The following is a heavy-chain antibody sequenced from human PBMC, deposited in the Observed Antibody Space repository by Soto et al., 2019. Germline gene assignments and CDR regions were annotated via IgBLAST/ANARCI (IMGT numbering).Heavy chain of an antibody. CDR2: IFENDEK. Sequence: QVTLKESGPVLVKPTETLTLTCTVSGFSLSNARMGVSWIRQPPGKALEWLAHIFENDEKSYSTSLKSRLTISKDTSKSPVVLTMTNMDPVDTATYYCARMYYSSGWYKGAFDIWGQGTMVTVSS. CDR1: GFSLSNARMG. CDR3: ARMYYSSGWYKGAFDI. V-gene: IGHV2-26*01. J-gene: IGHJ3*02. D-gene: IGHD6-19*01.